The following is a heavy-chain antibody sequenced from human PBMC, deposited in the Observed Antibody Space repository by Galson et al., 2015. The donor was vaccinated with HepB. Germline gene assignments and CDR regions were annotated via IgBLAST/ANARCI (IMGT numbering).Heavy chain of an antibody. CDR3: AREGYCGSTTCNSYYYYGMDV. Sequence: SLRLSCAASGFTVSNNYMTWVRQAPGKGLEWVSTIYTDGYTYYADSVQGRFIISRDNSENTVYLQMNSLGAEDTADYYCAREGYCGSTTCNSYYYYGMDVWGQGTTVTVSS. CDR1: GFTVSNNY. J-gene: IGHJ6*02. V-gene: IGHV3-53*01. CDR2: IYTDGYT. D-gene: IGHD2-2*01.